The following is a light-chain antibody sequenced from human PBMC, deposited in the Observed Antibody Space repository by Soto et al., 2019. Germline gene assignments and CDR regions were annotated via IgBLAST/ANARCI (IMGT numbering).Light chain of an antibody. J-gene: IGKJ4*01. V-gene: IGKV1-8*01. Sequence: IQMTQSPSSVTASVEDRVTIACRASQDISSYLAWYQQKPGKAPKLLIYAASTLQSGVPSRFSGSGSGTDFTLTISCLQSEDFATYYCQQYYSYPRTFGGGTKVDIK. CDR2: AAS. CDR3: QQYYSYPRT. CDR1: QDISSY.